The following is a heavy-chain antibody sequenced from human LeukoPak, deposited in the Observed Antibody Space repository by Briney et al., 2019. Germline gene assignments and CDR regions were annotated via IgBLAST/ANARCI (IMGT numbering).Heavy chain of an antibody. CDR2: IYTSGST. V-gene: IGHV4-4*07. D-gene: IGHD6-6*01. Sequence: SETLSLTCTVSGGSISSYYWSWIRQPAGKGLEWIGRIYTSGSTNYNPSLKSRVTMSVDTSKNQFSLKLSSVTAADTAVYYCAKYSSSRRAFDYWGQGTLVTVSS. CDR1: GGSISSYY. J-gene: IGHJ4*02. CDR3: AKYSSSRRAFDY.